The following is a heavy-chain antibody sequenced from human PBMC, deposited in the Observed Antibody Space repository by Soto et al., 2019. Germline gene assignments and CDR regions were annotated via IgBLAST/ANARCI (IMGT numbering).Heavy chain of an antibody. D-gene: IGHD3-3*01. CDR2: ISYDGSNK. CDR3: AKEIWSGPMDV. J-gene: IGHJ6*02. Sequence: QVQLVESGGGVVQPGRSLRLSYAASGFTFSSYGMHWVRQAPGKGLEWVAAISYDGSNKYYADSVKGRFTISRDNSKNTLYLQMNSLRAEDTAVYYCAKEIWSGPMDVWGQGTTVTVSS. CDR1: GFTFSSYG. V-gene: IGHV3-30*18.